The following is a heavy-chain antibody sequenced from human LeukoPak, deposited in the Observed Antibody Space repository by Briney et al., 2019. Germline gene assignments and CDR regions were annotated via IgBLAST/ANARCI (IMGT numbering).Heavy chain of an antibody. CDR2: IYHSGST. CDR1: GGSISSSSYY. D-gene: IGHD3-10*01. CDR3: ARRNYYGSGSYVAY. J-gene: IGHJ4*02. Sequence: SETLSLTCTVSGGSISSSSYYWGWIRQPPGKGLEWIGSIYHSGSTYYNPSLKSRVTISVDTSKNQFSLKLSSVTAADTAVYYCARRNYYGSGSYVAYWGQGTLVTVSS. V-gene: IGHV4-39*01.